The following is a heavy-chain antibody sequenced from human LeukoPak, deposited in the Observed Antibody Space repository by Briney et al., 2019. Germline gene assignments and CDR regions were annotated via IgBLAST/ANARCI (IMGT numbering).Heavy chain of an antibody. Sequence: PSETLSLTCAVYGGSFSGYYWSWIRQPPGKGLEWIGEINHSGSTNYNPSLKSRVTISVDTSKNQFSLKLSSVTAADTAVYYCARVDPTYYYGSGSYYKGYYFDYWGQGTLVTVSS. J-gene: IGHJ4*02. CDR3: ARVDPTYYYGSGSYYKGYYFDY. CDR1: GGSFSGYY. CDR2: INHSGST. V-gene: IGHV4-34*01. D-gene: IGHD3-10*01.